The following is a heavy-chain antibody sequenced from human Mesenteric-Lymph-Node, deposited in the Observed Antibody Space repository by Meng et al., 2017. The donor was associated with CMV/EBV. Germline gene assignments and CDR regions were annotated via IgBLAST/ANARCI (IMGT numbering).Heavy chain of an antibody. Sequence: CAASGFAVSSHYMSWVRQAPGKGLEWVSVIYSGGDTFYADSVKGRFTISRDNSKNTLYLQMNSLRAEDTAMYYCARGPNWNYIPGGDYWGQGTLVTVSS. J-gene: IGHJ4*02. D-gene: IGHD1-7*01. CDR1: GFAVSSHY. CDR2: IYSGGDT. CDR3: ARGPNWNYIPGGDY. V-gene: IGHV3-53*01.